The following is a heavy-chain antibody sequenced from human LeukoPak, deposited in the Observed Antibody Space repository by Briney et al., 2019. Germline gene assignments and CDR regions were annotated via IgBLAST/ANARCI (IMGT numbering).Heavy chain of an antibody. CDR2: ISRSGDT. Sequence: SGTLSLTCAVSGASISSPKWWAWLRQPPGKGLEWIGEISRSGDTNYSPSLKSRLTISLDVSKNQFSLKLSSVTAADTAVYFCARGNLVRGVHTAPDSWGQGTLVTVSS. V-gene: IGHV4-4*02. J-gene: IGHJ4*02. CDR3: ARGNLVRGVHTAPDS. D-gene: IGHD3-10*01. CDR1: GASISSPKW.